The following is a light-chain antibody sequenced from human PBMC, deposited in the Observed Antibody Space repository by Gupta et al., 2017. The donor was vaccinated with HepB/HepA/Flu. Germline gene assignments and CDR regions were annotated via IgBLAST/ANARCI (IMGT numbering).Light chain of an antibody. CDR2: DVS. Sequence: SALTPPASVSGSPGQSLTIPCPGTSSYVGGYDYVSWYQQHPGKAPKLMIYDVSNRPSGVSNRFSGSKSGNTAALTITGLQAEDEADYYCSSYTSSSTLVVFGGGTKLTVL. CDR3: SSYTSSSTLVV. CDR1: SSYVGGYDY. V-gene: IGLV2-14*03. J-gene: IGLJ2*01.